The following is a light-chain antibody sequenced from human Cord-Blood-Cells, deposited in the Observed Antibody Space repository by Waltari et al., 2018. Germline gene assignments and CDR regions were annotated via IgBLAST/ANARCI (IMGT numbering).Light chain of an antibody. CDR3: CSYAGSSTYV. CDR1: SSHVGSYNL. CDR2: EGS. V-gene: IGLV2-23*01. Sequence: SALTQPASVSGSPGQSITISCTGTSSHVGSYNLVSWYQQHPGKAPKLMIYEGSKRPSGVSNRFSGSKSGNTASLTISGLQAEDEADYYCCSYAGSSTYVFGTGTKVTVL. J-gene: IGLJ1*01.